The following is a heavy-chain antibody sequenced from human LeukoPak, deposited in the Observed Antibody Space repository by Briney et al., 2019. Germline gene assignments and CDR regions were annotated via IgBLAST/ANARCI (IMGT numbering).Heavy chain of an antibody. CDR2: IYYSGST. CDR3: ARGERNGYYPDFDY. D-gene: IGHD3-3*01. CDR1: GGSISSYY. J-gene: IGHJ4*02. V-gene: IGHV4-59*01. Sequence: SETLSLTCTVSGGSISSYYWSWIRQPPGKGLEWIGYIYYSGSTNYNPSLKSRVTISVDTSKNQFSLKPSSVTAADTAVYYCARGERNGYYPDFDYWGQGTLVTVSS.